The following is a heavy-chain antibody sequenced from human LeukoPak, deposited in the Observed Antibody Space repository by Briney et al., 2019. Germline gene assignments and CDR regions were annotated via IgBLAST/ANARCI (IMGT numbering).Heavy chain of an antibody. D-gene: IGHD2-21*01. CDR1: GGSISSGGYY. CDR2: IYHSGST. Sequence: PSETLSLTCTVSGGSISSGGYYWSWIRQPPGKGLEWIGYIYHSGSTYYNPSLKSRVTISVDRSKNQFSLKLSSVTAADTAVYYCLVVVNKGFDYWGQGTLVTVSS. J-gene: IGHJ4*02. V-gene: IGHV4-30-2*01. CDR3: LVVVNKGFDY.